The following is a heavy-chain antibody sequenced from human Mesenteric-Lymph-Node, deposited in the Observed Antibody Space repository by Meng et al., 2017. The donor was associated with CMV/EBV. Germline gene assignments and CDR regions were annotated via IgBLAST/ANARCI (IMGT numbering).Heavy chain of an antibody. CDR2: IRYDGSNK. J-gene: IGHJ4*02. V-gene: IGHV3-30*02. Sequence: SGFTFSSYGMHWVRQAPGKGLEWVAFIRYDGSNKYYADSVKGRFTISRDKSKNTVYLQMNSLRAEDTAVYYCAKPAVDYSSLYYFDYWGQGTLVTVSS. CDR3: AKPAVDYSSLYYFDY. D-gene: IGHD6-19*01. CDR1: GFTFSSYG.